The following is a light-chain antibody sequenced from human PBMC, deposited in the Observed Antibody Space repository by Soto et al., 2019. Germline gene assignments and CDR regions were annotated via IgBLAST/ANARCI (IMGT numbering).Light chain of an antibody. V-gene: IGKV1-39*01. CDR1: HTVSIY. CDR3: QQSYSTPYT. Sequence: DLQMSQSPSSLSASVGDRVTITCRASHTVSIYLSWYQQKPGKAPKLLIYAASSLQSGVPSRFSGSGSGTDFTLTISSLQSEDFATYYCQQSYSTPYTFGQGTKLEIK. J-gene: IGKJ2*01. CDR2: AAS.